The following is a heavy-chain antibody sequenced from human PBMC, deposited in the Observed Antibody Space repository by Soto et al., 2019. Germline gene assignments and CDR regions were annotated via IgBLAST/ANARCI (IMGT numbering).Heavy chain of an antibody. D-gene: IGHD3-10*01. V-gene: IGHV2-5*02. CDR3: AHSAVALFPMVRGVILDP. J-gene: IGHJ5*02. CDR1: GFSLSTSGVG. Sequence: QITLKESGPTLVKPTQTLTLTCTFSGFSLSTSGVGVGWIRQPPGKALEWLALIYWDDDKRYSPSLKSRLTTPTDXXKXRXXLTLPNMNPMNTATYYCAHSAVALFPMVRGVILDPWGQGTLVTVSS. CDR2: IYWDDDK.